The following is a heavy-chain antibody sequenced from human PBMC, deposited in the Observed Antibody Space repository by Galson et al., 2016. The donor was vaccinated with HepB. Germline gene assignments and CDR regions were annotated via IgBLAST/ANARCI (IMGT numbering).Heavy chain of an antibody. CDR2: ISYDGSNK. V-gene: IGHV3-30*18. Sequence: SLRLSCAASGFTFSSYAMHWVRQAPGKGLEWVAVISYDGSNKKYADSVRGRFTISRDNSKKTLYLQMNRLRAEDTAVYYCAKDGRIYCSSASCHDHFHYWGQGTLVTVSS. D-gene: IGHD2-2*01. J-gene: IGHJ4*02. CDR1: GFTFSSYA. CDR3: AKDGRIYCSSASCHDHFHY.